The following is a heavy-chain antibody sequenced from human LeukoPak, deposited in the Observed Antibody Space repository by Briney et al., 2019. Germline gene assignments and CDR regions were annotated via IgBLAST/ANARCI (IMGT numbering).Heavy chain of an antibody. V-gene: IGHV3-74*01. CDR3: AREYNSGPKQTDAFDI. CDR1: GNYW. CDR2: ISGDEIWT. J-gene: IGHJ3*02. Sequence: GGSLRLSCAASGNYWMHWVRQAPGKGLVWVSRISGDEIWTSYADSVKGRFIISRGNAKNTLYLQMNGLRTEDTAVYYCAREYNSGPKQTDAFDIWGQGTMVTVSS. D-gene: IGHD3-22*01.